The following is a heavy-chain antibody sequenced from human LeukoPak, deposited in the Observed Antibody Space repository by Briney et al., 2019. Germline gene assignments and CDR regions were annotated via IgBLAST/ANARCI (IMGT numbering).Heavy chain of an antibody. D-gene: IGHD4-23*01. CDR1: GGSISTYF. J-gene: IGHJ4*02. V-gene: IGHV4-59*01. CDR2: IYYSGST. CDR3: ARVSRGNSVGGDY. Sequence: SETLSLTCTVSGGSISTYFWSWIRQPPGKGLEWIGYIYYSGSTNYNPSLKSRLTISLDTSNNQFYLKLSSVTGADTAMYFCARVSRGNSVGGDYWGQGTLVTVSS.